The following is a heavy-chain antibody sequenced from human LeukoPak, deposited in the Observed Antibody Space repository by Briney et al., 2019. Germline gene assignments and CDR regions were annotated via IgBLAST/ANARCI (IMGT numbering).Heavy chain of an antibody. Sequence: SETLSLTCTVSGYSISTGYYWGWIRQPPGKGLEWIGDFYHSGKTYYNPSLKSRLTISVDTSRNQFSLTVRSVTAADTAVYYCARVRYFDTSGYYYDFDPWGQGTLVTVSS. CDR3: ARVRYFDTSGYYYDFDP. J-gene: IGHJ5*02. V-gene: IGHV4-38-2*02. D-gene: IGHD3-22*01. CDR2: FYHSGKT. CDR1: GYSISTGYY.